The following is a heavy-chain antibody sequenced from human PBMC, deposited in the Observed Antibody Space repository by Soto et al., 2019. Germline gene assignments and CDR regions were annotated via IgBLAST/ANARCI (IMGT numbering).Heavy chain of an antibody. CDR3: ARTYCGGDCYGGAFDI. V-gene: IGHV3-30-3*01. Sequence: GSLRLSCAASGFTFSSYAMHWVRQAPGKGLEWVAVISYDGSNKYYADSVKGRFTISRDNSKNTLYLQMNSLRAEDTAVYYCARTYCGGDCYGGAFDIWGQGTMVTVSS. CDR1: GFTFSSYA. CDR2: ISYDGSNK. D-gene: IGHD2-21*02. J-gene: IGHJ3*02.